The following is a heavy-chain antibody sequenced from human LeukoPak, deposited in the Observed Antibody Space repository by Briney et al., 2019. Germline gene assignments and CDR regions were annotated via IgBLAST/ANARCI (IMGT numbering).Heavy chain of an antibody. Sequence: ASVKVSCKASGYTCTSYYLHWVRQAPGQGLEWMGIINPSGGHTTYAQRFQGRVTITRDTSTSTLYMDLSSLRSEDTAVYYCARTYDSSGYYHYFDYWGQGTLVTVSS. CDR3: ARTYDSSGYYHYFDY. D-gene: IGHD3-22*01. CDR1: GYTCTSYY. V-gene: IGHV1-46*01. J-gene: IGHJ4*02. CDR2: INPSGGHT.